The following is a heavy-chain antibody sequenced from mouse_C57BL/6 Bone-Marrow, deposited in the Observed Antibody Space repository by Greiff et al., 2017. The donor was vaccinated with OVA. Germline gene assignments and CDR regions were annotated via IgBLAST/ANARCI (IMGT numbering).Heavy chain of an antibody. V-gene: IGHV5-9-1*02. CDR1: GFTFSSYA. J-gene: IGHJ1*03. CDR3: TRERGPIYDSGSSYDWYFDV. Sequence: EVMLVESGAGLVKPGGSLKLSCAASGFTFSSYAMSWVRQTPEKRLEWVAYISSGGDYIYYADTVKGRFTISRDNARNTLYLQMSSLKSEDTAMDYCTRERGPIYDSGSSYDWYFDVWGTGTTVTVSS. CDR2: ISSGGDYI. D-gene: IGHD1-1*01.